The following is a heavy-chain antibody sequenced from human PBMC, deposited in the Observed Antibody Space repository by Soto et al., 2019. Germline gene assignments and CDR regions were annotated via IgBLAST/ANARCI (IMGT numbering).Heavy chain of an antibody. CDR1: GYAFINFW. V-gene: IGHV5-51*01. J-gene: IGHJ4*02. CDR3: ARPGGSGTYYKFDY. CDR2: IYPRNSET. D-gene: IGHD3-10*01. Sequence: AGESLKISCQGSGYAFINFWVAWVRQMPGKGLEWMGTIYPRNSETRYSPSFQGQVTMSVDRSIGTAYLQWSSLKASDTAIYYCARPGGSGTYYKFDYWGQGTPVTVSS.